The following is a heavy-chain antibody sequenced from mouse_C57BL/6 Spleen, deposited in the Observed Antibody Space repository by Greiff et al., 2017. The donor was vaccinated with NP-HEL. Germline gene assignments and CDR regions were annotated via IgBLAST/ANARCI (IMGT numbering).Heavy chain of an antibody. CDR3: TRRSRTFDY. CDR2: IDPETGGT. CDR1: GYTFTDYE. D-gene: IGHD1-1*01. V-gene: IGHV1-15*01. J-gene: IGHJ2*01. Sequence: VQRVESGAELVRPGASVTLSCKASGYTFTDYEMHWVKQTPVHGLEWIGAIDPETGGTAYNQKFKGKAILTADKSSSTAYMELRSLTSEDSAVYYCTRRSRTFDYWGQGTTLTVSS.